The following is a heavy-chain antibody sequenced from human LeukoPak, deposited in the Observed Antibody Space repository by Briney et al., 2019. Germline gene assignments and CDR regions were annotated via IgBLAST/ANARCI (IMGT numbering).Heavy chain of an antibody. CDR3: ARPPSGYDSVGFDY. D-gene: IGHD5-12*01. V-gene: IGHV3-30*04. Sequence: PGGSLRLSCAASGFTFSSYAMHWVRQAPGKGLEWVAVISYDGSNKYYADSVKGRFTISRDNSKNTLYLQMNSLRAEDTAVYYCARPPSGYDSVGFDYWGQGTWVTVSS. CDR2: ISYDGSNK. CDR1: GFTFSSYA. J-gene: IGHJ4*02.